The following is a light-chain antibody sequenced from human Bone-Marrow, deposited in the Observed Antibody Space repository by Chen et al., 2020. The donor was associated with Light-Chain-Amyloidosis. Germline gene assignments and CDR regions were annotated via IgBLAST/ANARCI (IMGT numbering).Light chain of an antibody. CDR3: QSYQGSSQGV. J-gene: IGLJ3*02. CDR1: SGSIATNY. V-gene: IGLV6-57*01. Sequence: NFMLTQPHSVSESPGKTVIISCTRSSGSIATNYVQWYQQRPCSSPTTVIYEDDQRPSGVPDRCSGSIDRSSNSASLTISGLKTEDEADYYCQSYQGSSQGVFGGGTKLTVL. CDR2: EDD.